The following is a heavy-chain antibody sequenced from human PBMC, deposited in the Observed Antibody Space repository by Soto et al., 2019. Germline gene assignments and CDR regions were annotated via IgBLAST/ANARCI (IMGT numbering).Heavy chain of an antibody. CDR3: ARGGAARHLDS. V-gene: IGHV1-18*01. J-gene: IGHJ5*01. D-gene: IGHD6-6*01. Sequence: ASVKVSCKTSGYTFTNFALSWLRQAPGQGLEWIGFVSANNGFTHFAQKFQGRVSVKTDTSTSTVYLDLRSLSSDDTAVYYCARGGAARHLDSWGQGTPVTVSS. CDR1: GYTFTNFA. CDR2: VSANNGFT.